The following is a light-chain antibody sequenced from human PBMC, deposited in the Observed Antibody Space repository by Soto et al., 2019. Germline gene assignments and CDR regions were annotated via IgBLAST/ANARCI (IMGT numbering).Light chain of an antibody. CDR2: DAS. V-gene: IGKV3-11*01. J-gene: IGKJ1*01. Sequence: EIVLTQSPATLSLSPGERATLSCWASQSVSSYLAWYQQKPGQAPRLLIYDASNRATGIPARFSGSGSGTDFTLTISSLEPEDFAVYYCQQRSNWPRTFGQGTKVDIK. CDR3: QQRSNWPRT. CDR1: QSVSSY.